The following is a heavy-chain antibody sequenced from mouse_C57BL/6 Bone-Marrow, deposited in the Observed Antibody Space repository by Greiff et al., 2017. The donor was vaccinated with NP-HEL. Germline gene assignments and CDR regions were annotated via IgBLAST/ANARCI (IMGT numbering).Heavy chain of an antibody. CDR2: IYPGSGNT. Sequence: VQLKESGAELVRPGASVKLSCKASGYTFTDYYINWVKQRPGQGLEWIARIYPGSGNTYYNEKFKGKATLTAEKSSSTAYMQLSSLTSEDSAVYFCARRTGAYYFDYWGQGTTLTVSS. CDR3: ARRTGAYYFDY. J-gene: IGHJ2*01. D-gene: IGHD4-1*01. CDR1: GYTFTDYY. V-gene: IGHV1-76*01.